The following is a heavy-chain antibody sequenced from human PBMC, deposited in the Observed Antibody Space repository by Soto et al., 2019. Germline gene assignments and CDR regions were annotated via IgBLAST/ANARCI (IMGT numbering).Heavy chain of an antibody. Sequence: GGSLRLSCAASGFTFSSYGMHWVRQAPGKGLEWVAVISYDGSNKYYADSVKGRFTISRDNSKNTLYLQMNSLRAEDTAVYYCAKDGYDILTGYYNVYYYYYMDVWGKGTTVTVSS. V-gene: IGHV3-30*18. CDR2: ISYDGSNK. CDR3: AKDGYDILTGYYNVYYYYYMDV. D-gene: IGHD3-9*01. CDR1: GFTFSSYG. J-gene: IGHJ6*03.